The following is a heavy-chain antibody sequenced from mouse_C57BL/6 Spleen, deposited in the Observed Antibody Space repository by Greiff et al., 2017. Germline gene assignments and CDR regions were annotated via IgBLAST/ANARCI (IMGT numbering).Heavy chain of an antibody. J-gene: IGHJ2*01. Sequence: QVQLQQSGAELVRPGASVKLSCKASGYTFTDYYINWVKQRPGQGLEWIARIYPGSGNTYYNEKFKGKATLTAEKSSSTAYMQLSSLTSEDSAVYFCARGHGYIDYWGQGTTLTVSS. CDR1: GYTFTDYY. CDR2: IYPGSGNT. CDR3: ARGHGYIDY. D-gene: IGHD1-1*02. V-gene: IGHV1-76*01.